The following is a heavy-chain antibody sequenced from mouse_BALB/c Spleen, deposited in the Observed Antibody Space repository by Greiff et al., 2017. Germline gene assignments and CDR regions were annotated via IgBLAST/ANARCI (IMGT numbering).Heavy chain of an antibody. Sequence: EVQGVESGGGLVQPGGSRKLSCAASGFTFSSFGMHWVRQAPEKGLEWVAYISSGSSTIYYADTVKGRFTISRDNPKNTLFLQMTSLRSEDTAMYYCARSGYRYDEFAYWGQGTLVTVSA. J-gene: IGHJ3*01. V-gene: IGHV5-17*02. D-gene: IGHD2-14*01. CDR3: ARSGYRYDEFAY. CDR2: ISSGSSTI. CDR1: GFTFSSFG.